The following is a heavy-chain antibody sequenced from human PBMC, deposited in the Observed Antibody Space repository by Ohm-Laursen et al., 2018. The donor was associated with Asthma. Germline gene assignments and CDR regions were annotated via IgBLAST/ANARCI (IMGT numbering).Heavy chain of an antibody. V-gene: IGHV3-21*01. CDR1: GFTFSSYS. J-gene: IGHJ4*02. Sequence: SLRLSCAASGFTFSSYSMNWVRQAPGKGLEWVSSISSSSSYIYYADSVKGRFTISRDNAKNSLYLQMNSLRAEDTAVYYCARERYCSGGSCSDFDYWGQGTLVTVSS. CDR2: ISSSSSYI. CDR3: ARERYCSGGSCSDFDY. D-gene: IGHD2-15*01.